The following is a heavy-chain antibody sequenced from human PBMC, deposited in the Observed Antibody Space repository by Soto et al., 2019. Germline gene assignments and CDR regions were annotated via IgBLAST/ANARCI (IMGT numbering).Heavy chain of an antibody. J-gene: IGHJ6*04. Sequence: RASRNDLCKGSGISFTNYSIGWVPQKPRKGLEWMGVIQPGDSDTRYSPSFQGQVTISADKSISTAYLQWSSLKASDTAMYYCARLSWPLSTPRYCSGGSCYSRYYYYGMDVWGEGTTVTVSS. CDR3: ARLSWPLSTPRYCSGGSCYSRYYYYGMDV. CDR2: IQPGDSDT. CDR1: GISFTNYS. V-gene: IGHV5-51*01. D-gene: IGHD2-15*01.